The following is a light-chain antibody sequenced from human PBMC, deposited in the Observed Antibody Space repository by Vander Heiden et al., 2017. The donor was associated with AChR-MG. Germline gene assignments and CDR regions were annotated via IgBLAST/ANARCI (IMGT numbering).Light chain of an antibody. CDR3: QQDDNPPLT. V-gene: IGKV4-1*01. J-gene: IGKJ4*01. Sequence: DIVMTQSPDSLAVSLGERATINCKSSQSVLYSSNNKNYLAWYQQKPGQPPKLLIYWASTRESGVPDRFSGSGSGTDFTLTISSLQAEDVAFYYCQQDDNPPLTFGGGTKVEIK. CDR2: WAS. CDR1: QSVLYSSNNKNY.